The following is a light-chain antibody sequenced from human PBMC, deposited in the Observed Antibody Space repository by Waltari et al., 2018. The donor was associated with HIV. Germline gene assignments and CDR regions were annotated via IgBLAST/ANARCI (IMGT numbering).Light chain of an antibody. CDR2: GAF. CDR3: QQYENWPPIT. CDR1: RSVNSN. V-gene: IGKV3-15*01. Sequence: EIVMTQSPATLSVSPGERVTLSCRASRSVNSNLAWYQQKPGQAPRLLIYGAFGSAAGIPARFSGGGSGTEFTLTISSLQSEDVAVYYCQQYENWPPITFGQGTRLEIK. J-gene: IGKJ5*01.